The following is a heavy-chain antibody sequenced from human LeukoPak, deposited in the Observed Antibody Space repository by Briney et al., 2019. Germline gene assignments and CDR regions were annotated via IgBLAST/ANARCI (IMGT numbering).Heavy chain of an antibody. D-gene: IGHD2-21*02. J-gene: IGHJ4*02. CDR3: ARAGPYCGGDCYQTASFDY. V-gene: IGHV1-69*01. CDR1: GGTFSSYA. Sequence: SVKVSCKASGGTFSSYAISWVRQAPGQGLEWMGGIIPIFGTANYAQKFQGRVTITADESTSTAYMELSSLRSEDTAVYYCARAGPYCGGDCYQTASFDYWGQGTLVTVSS. CDR2: IIPIFGTA.